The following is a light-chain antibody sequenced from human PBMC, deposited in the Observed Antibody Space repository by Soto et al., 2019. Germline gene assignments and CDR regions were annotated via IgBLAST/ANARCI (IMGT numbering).Light chain of an antibody. CDR1: SSNIGSNA. Sequence: QSVLTQPPSASGTPGQRVTISCSGSSSNIGSNAVSWYQQLPGTAPKVLIYSNNQRPSGVPDRFSGSKSGTSASLAISGLQSEDDADYYCATWYDSLNGWVFGGGTKLTVL. CDR3: ATWYDSLNGWV. V-gene: IGLV1-44*01. J-gene: IGLJ3*02. CDR2: SNN.